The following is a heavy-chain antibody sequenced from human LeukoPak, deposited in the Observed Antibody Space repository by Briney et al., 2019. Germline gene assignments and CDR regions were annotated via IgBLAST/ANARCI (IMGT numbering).Heavy chain of an antibody. V-gene: IGHV1-2*02. CDR2: INPNSGGT. D-gene: IGHD3-22*01. CDR1: GYTFTGYY. Sequence: ASVKVSCKASGYTFTGYYMHWVRQAPGQGLEWMGWINPNSGGTNYAQKFQGRVTMTRDTSISTAYMELSRLRSDDTAVYYCARGGWVTMIVVVKAQDYWGQGTLVTVSS. J-gene: IGHJ4*02. CDR3: ARGGWVTMIVVVKAQDY.